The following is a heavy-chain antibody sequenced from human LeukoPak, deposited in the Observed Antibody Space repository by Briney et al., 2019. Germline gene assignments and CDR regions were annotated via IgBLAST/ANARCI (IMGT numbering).Heavy chain of an antibody. CDR2: ISWDGGST. CDR1: GFTFDDYT. CDR3: AKGYQFGELWFVP. J-gene: IGHJ5*02. V-gene: IGHV3-43*01. D-gene: IGHD3-10*01. Sequence: PGGSLRLSCAAPGFTFDDYTMHWVRQAPGKGLEWVSLISWDGGSTYYADSVKGRFTISRDNSKNSLYLQMNSLRTEDTALYYCAKGYQFGELWFVPWGQGTLVTVSS.